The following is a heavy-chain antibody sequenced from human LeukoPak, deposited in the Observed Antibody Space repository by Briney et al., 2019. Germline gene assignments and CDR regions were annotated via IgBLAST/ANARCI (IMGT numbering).Heavy chain of an antibody. CDR3: TSRPLWFGEAYWFDP. CDR1: GFTFGDYA. CDR2: IRSRAYGGTT. J-gene: IGHJ5*02. Sequence: GGSLRLSCTASGFTFGDYAMSWFRQAPGKGLEWVGFIRSRAYGGTTEYAASVKGRFTISRDDSKSIAYLLMNGLKTEDTAVYYCTSRPLWFGEAYWFDPWGQGTLVTVSS. V-gene: IGHV3-49*03. D-gene: IGHD3-10*01.